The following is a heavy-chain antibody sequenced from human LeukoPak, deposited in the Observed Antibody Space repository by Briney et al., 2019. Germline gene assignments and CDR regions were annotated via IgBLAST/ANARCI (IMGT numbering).Heavy chain of an antibody. V-gene: IGHV3-21*01. D-gene: IGHD6-6*01. CDR1: GFTFSSYS. Sequence: GGSLRLSCAASGFTFSSYSMNWVRQAPGKGLEWVSSISSSSYIYYADSVKGRFTISRDNAKNSLYLQMNSLRAEDTAVYYCARLGSSSGVHYWGQGTLVTVSS. J-gene: IGHJ4*02. CDR2: ISSSSYI. CDR3: ARLGSSSGVHY.